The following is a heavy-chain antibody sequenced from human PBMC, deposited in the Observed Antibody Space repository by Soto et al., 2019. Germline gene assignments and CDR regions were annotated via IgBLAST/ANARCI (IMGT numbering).Heavy chain of an antibody. D-gene: IGHD2-2*01. CDR2: INAGNGNT. CDR1: GYTFTSYA. J-gene: IGHJ6*03. V-gene: IGHV1-3*01. CDR3: ARSDIVVVPAAMGCYYYMDV. Sequence: QVQLVQSGAEVKKPGASVKVSCKASGYTFTSYAMHWVRQAPGQRLEWMGWINAGNGNTKYSQKFQGRVTITRDTSASTAYMELSSLRSEDTAVYYCARSDIVVVPAAMGCYYYMDVWGKGTTVTVSS.